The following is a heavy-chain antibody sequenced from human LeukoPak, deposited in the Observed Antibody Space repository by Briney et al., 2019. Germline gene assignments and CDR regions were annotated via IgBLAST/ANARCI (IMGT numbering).Heavy chain of an antibody. J-gene: IGHJ4*02. CDR2: IKQDESEK. D-gene: IGHD3-16*01. V-gene: IGHV3-7*04. Sequence: GGSLRLSCSASGFTFSNYWMSWVRQAPGKGLEWVANIKQDESEKYYVDSVRGRFTISRDNAKNSLYLQMNSLRAEDTAMYYCARAYAGGIFDSWGQGTLVTVSS. CDR3: ARAYAGGIFDS. CDR1: GFTFSNYW.